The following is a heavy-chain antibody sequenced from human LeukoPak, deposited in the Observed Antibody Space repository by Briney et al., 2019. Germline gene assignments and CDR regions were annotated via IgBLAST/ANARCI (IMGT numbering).Heavy chain of an antibody. CDR1: GYTFTGYY. V-gene: IGHV1-2*06. CDR3: ARVQGRYYDSSGYPPSY. J-gene: IGHJ4*02. Sequence: ASVKVSRKASGYTFTGYYMHWVRQAPGQGLEWMGRINPNSGGTNYAQKFQGRVTMTRDTSISTAYMELSRLRSDDTAVYYCARVQGRYYDSSGYPPSYWGQGTLVTVSS. CDR2: INPNSGGT. D-gene: IGHD3-22*01.